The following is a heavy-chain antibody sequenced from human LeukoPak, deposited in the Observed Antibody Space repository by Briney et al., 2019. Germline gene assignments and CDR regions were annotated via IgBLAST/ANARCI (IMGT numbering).Heavy chain of an antibody. CDR2: INPNSGGT. Sequence: ASVTVSFKASGYTLTVYYMHWVRQAPGQGLEWMGWINPNSGGTNYAQKFQGRVTMTRDTSISTAYMELSRLGSDDTAVYYCARDGASGYLADYWGQGTLVTVSS. V-gene: IGHV1-2*02. CDR3: ARDGASGYLADY. D-gene: IGHD3-3*01. J-gene: IGHJ4*02. CDR1: GYTLTVYY.